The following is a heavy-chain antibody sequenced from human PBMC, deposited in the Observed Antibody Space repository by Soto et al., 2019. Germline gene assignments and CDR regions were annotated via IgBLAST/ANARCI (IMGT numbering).Heavy chain of an antibody. CDR2: ISYDGSNK. CDR1: GFTFSSYG. Sequence: QVQLVESGGGVVQPGRSLRLSCAASGFTFSSYGMHWVRQAPGKGLEWVAVISYDGSNKYYADSVKGRFTISRDNSKNTLYLRMNSLRAEDTAVYYCAKGSHSSGWIYYYYYGVDVWGQGTTVTVSS. J-gene: IGHJ6*02. CDR3: AKGSHSSGWIYYYYYGVDV. V-gene: IGHV3-30*18. D-gene: IGHD6-19*01.